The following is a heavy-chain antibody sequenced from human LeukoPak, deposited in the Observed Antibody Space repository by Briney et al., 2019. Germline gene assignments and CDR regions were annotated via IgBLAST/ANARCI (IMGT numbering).Heavy chain of an antibody. CDR2: ISYDGSNK. D-gene: IGHD5-18*01. J-gene: IGHJ4*02. CDR3: AKDGSGGYSLDY. V-gene: IGHV3-30*18. CDR1: GFTFSSYG. Sequence: GGSLRLPCAASGFTFSSYGMHWVRQAPGKGLEWVAVISYDGSNKYYADSVKGRFTISRDNSKNTLYLQMNSLRAEDTAVYYCAKDGSGGYSLDYWGQGTLVTVSS.